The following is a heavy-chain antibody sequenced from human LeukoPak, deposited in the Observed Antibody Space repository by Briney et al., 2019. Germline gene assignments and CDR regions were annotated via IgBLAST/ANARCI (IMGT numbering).Heavy chain of an antibody. CDR2: ISYDGSNK. CDR3: ARDNWNYERYFDY. D-gene: IGHD1-7*01. Sequence: PGGSLRLSCAASGFTFSSYAMHWVRQAPGKGLEWVAVISYDGSNKYYADSVKGRFTISRDNSKNTPYLQMNSLRAEDTAVYYCARDNWNYERYFDYWGQGTLVTVSS. J-gene: IGHJ4*02. V-gene: IGHV3-30-3*01. CDR1: GFTFSSYA.